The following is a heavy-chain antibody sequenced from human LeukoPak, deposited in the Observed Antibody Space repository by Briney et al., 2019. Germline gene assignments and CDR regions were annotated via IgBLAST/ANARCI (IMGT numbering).Heavy chain of an antibody. Sequence: GGSLRLSCAASGFTFSSYWMSWVRQAPGKGLEWVANIKQDGSEKYYVDSVKGRFTISRDNSKSMLYLQMNSLRAEDTAVYYCARLTPPFDYWGQGTLVTVSS. V-gene: IGHV3-7*02. CDR2: IKQDGSEK. CDR1: GFTFSSYW. CDR3: ARLTPPFDY. J-gene: IGHJ4*02. D-gene: IGHD3-16*01.